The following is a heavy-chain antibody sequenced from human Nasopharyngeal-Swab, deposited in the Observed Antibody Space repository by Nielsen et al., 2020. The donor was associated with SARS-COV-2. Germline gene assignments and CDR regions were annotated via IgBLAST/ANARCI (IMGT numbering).Heavy chain of an antibody. D-gene: IGHD5-12*01. Sequence: ASVKVSCKASGYTFTSYYMHWVRQAPRQGLEWMGIINPSGGSTSHAQKFQGRVTMTRDTSTSTVYMELSSLRSEDTAVYYCARGAGGYQTYNWFDPWGQGTLVTVSS. CDR1: GYTFTSYY. J-gene: IGHJ5*02. CDR2: INPSGGST. V-gene: IGHV1-46*01. CDR3: ARGAGGYQTYNWFDP.